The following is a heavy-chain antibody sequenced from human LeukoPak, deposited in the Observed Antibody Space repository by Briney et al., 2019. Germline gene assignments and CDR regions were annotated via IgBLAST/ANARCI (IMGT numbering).Heavy chain of an antibody. V-gene: IGHV1-24*01. CDR1: GYTLTELS. Sequence: ASVKVSCKVSGYTLTELSMHWVRQAPGKGLEWMGGFDPEDGETIYAQKLQGRVSMTTDTSTSTAYMELRSLTSDATAVYYCAGGHTTGGSSWYRKGLQGGYFDYWGQGTLVTVSS. CDR2: FDPEDGET. J-gene: IGHJ4*02. D-gene: IGHD6-13*01. CDR3: AGGHTTGGSSWYRKGLQGGYFDY.